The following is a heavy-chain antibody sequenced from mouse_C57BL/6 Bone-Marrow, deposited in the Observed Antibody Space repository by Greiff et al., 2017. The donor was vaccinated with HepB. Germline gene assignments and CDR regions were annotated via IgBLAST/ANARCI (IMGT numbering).Heavy chain of an antibody. CDR3: ARIYYYFFGVFAY. Sequence: QVQLQQSGAELARPGASVKMSCKASGYTFTSYTMHWVKQRPGQGLEWIGYINPSSGYTKYTQKFKDKATLTADKSSSTAYMQLGSLTSEDSAVYYCARIYYYFFGVFAYWGQGTLVTVSA. V-gene: IGHV1-4*01. J-gene: IGHJ3*01. CDR1: GYTFTSYT. D-gene: IGHD1-1*01. CDR2: INPSSGYT.